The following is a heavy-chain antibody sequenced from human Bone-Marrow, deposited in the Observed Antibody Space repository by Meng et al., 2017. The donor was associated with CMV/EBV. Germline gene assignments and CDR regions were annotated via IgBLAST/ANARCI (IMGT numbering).Heavy chain of an antibody. CDR3: ARGRDYYDSSGYYYPSFDY. Sequence: SETLSLTCAVDGGSFSGYYWSWIRQHPGKGLEWIGEINHSGSTNYNPSLKSRVTISVDTSKNQFSLKLSSVTAADTAVYYCARGRDYYDSSGYYYPSFDYWGQGTLATVSS. CDR1: GGSFSGYY. J-gene: IGHJ4*02. V-gene: IGHV4-34*01. D-gene: IGHD3-22*01. CDR2: INHSGST.